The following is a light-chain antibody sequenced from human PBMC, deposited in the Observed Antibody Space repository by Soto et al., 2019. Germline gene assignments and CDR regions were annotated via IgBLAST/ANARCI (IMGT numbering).Light chain of an antibody. CDR2: AES. J-gene: IGKJ4*01. CDR1: EVSCTY. Sequence: SVSAKEGARATITCPVSEVSCTYLNWYQEKPGKAPKGLIYAESNLESGVPSRFSGSGSGTDFTLTISSLQAEDFASYCCPHSEYRPYPFGGVTKV. V-gene: IGKV1-39*01. CDR3: PHSEYRPYP.